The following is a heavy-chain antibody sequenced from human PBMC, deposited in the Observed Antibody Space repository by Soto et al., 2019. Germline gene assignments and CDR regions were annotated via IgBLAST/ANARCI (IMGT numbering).Heavy chain of an antibody. D-gene: IGHD3-10*01. V-gene: IGHV3-7*01. CDR3: ARGRPVPY. CDR2: VNQDGGEK. J-gene: IGHJ4*02. Sequence: EVQLVESGGGLVQPGGSLRLSCAASGFTFSTYWMSWVRQAPGKGLEWVANVNQDGGEKFYVGSVKGRFTISRDNAMNSLYLQMHSLRVEATAVYYWARGRPVPYWGQGTLVTVSS. CDR1: GFTFSTYW.